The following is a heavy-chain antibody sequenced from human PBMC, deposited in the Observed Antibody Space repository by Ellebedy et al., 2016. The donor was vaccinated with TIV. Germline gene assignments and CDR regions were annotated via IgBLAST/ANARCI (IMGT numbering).Heavy chain of an antibody. J-gene: IGHJ3*02. CDR1: GFTFSSYA. V-gene: IGHV3-23*01. CDR3: ARPKSGYHAFDI. Sequence: PGGSLRLSCAASGFTFSSYAMHWVRQAPGKGLEWVSTMIGSGSKTYYADSVKGRFTISRDNSKNTLYLQMDSLRAEETAVYYCARPKSGYHAFDIWGQGTMVTVSS. CDR2: MIGSGSKT. D-gene: IGHD5-12*01.